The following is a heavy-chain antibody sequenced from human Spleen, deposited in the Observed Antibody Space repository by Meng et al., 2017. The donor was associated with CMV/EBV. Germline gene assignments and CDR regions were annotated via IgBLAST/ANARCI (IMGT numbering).Heavy chain of an antibody. V-gene: IGHV1-2*02. Sequence: ASVKVSCKASGYTFSDHYMNWVRQAPGQGLEWMGWINPNSGGTNYAQKFQGRVTMTTDTSTSTAYMELRSLRSDDTAVYYCARGSTSCFNCYYYYGMDVWGQGTTVTVSS. CDR3: ARGSTSCFNCYYYYGMDV. CDR1: GYTFSDHY. D-gene: IGHD2-2*01. J-gene: IGHJ6*02. CDR2: INPNSGGT.